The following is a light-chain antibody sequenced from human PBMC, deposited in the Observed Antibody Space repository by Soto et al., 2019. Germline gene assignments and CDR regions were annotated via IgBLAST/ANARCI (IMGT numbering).Light chain of an antibody. CDR3: SSYAGSNDRWV. J-gene: IGLJ3*02. V-gene: IGLV2-8*01. CDR2: EVS. Sequence: QSALTQPPSASGSPGQSVTISCTGTSSDIGAYNYVSWYQQHPGKAPKLMIHEVSKRPSGVPDRFSGSKSGNTASLTVSGLQAEDEADYYCSSYAGSNDRWVFGGGTKLTVX. CDR1: SSDIGAYNY.